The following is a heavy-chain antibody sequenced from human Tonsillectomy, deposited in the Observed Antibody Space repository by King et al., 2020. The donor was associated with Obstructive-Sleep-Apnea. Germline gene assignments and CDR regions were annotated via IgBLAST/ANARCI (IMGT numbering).Heavy chain of an antibody. J-gene: IGHJ5*02. V-gene: IGHV1-8*01. CDR2: MNPNSGNT. D-gene: IGHD2-2*01. CDR1: GYTFTRYD. CDR3: ARVGPYCSSTSCVGGS. Sequence: QLVQSGAEVKKPGASVKVSCKASGYTFTRYDINWVRQATGQGLEWMGWMNPNSGNTGYAQNFQGRDTMTRNTPISTAYMELSSLRSEDTAVYYCARVGPYCSSTSCVGGSWGQGTLVTVSS.